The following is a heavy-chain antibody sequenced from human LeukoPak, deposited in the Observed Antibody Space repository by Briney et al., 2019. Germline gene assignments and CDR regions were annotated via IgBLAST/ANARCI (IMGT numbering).Heavy chain of an antibody. CDR1: GFTFSSYA. D-gene: IGHD1-26*01. CDR3: AKVVDSGSYYALDAFDI. Sequence: GGSLRLSCAASGFTFSSYAMSWVRQAPGKGLEWVSAISGSGGSTYYADSVNGRFTISRDNSKNTLYLQMNSLRAEDTAVYYCAKVVDSGSYYALDAFDIWGQGTMVAVSS. CDR2: ISGSGGST. J-gene: IGHJ3*02. V-gene: IGHV3-23*01.